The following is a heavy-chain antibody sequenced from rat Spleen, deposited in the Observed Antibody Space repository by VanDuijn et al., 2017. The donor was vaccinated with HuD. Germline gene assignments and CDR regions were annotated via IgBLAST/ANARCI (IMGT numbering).Heavy chain of an antibody. CDR1: GFTFSDYY. Sequence: EVQLVESDGGLVQPGRSLKLSCATSGFTFSDYYMAWVRQAPKKGLEWVASIKFEDFTPYYGDSVMGRFTISRDNAKSALYLQMDSLRSEDTATYYCAKDLGDYWGQGVMVTVSS. CDR3: AKDLGDY. D-gene: IGHD5-1*01. V-gene: IGHV5-22*01. CDR2: IKFEDFTP. J-gene: IGHJ2*01.